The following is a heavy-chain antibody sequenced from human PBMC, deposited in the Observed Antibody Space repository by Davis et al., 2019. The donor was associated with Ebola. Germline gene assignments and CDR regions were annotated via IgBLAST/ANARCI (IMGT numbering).Heavy chain of an antibody. V-gene: IGHV4-34*01. CDR2: INHSGGT. CDR1: VGSFSGYY. Sequence: MPSETLSLTCAVYVGSFSGYYWSWIRQPPGKGLEWIGEINHSGGTNYNPSLKSRVTISADTSKNQFSLKLNSVTAADTAVYYCTRTTRDSGWFIDFWGRGTRVTVSS. D-gene: IGHD6-19*01. CDR3: TRTTRDSGWFIDF. J-gene: IGHJ4*02.